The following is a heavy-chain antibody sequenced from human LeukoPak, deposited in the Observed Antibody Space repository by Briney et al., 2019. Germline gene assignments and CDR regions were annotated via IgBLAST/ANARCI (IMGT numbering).Heavy chain of an antibody. D-gene: IGHD3-10*01. J-gene: IGHJ4*02. CDR3: ARMTSGSSFDY. V-gene: IGHV4-31*02. CDR2: ISSSGTP. Sequence: IGYISSSGTPYYNPSLKNRVAVSVDTSKNQFSLRLSSVTPADTAMYYCARMTSGSSFDYWGQGTLVTVSS.